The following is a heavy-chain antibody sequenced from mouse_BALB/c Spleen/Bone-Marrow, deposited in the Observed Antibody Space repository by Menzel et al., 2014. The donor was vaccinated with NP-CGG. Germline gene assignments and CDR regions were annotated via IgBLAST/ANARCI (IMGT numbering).Heavy chain of an antibody. V-gene: IGHV1S126*01. CDR3: ARGAVAMDY. CDR1: GYSFTSYW. J-gene: IGHJ4*01. Sequence: QVQLQQSGPQLVRPGAPVKISCKASGYSFTSYWMHWVRQRPGQGLEWIGMIDPSDSETRINQKFKDKATLPVDKSSSTAYMQLSSPTFEDSAVYYCARGAVAMDYWGQGTSVTVSS. CDR2: IDPSDSET.